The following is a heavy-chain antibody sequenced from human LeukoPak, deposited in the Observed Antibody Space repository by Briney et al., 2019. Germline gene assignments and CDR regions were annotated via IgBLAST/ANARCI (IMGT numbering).Heavy chain of an antibody. V-gene: IGHV3-23*01. CDR1: GFTFSSYA. CDR3: AKDWRYYGSGSYYTPDY. Sequence: GGSLRLSCAASGFTFSSYAMSRVRQAPGKGLEWVSAISGSGGSTYYADSVKGRFTISRDNSKNTLYLQMNSLRAEDTAVYYCAKDWRYYGSGSYYTPDYWGQGTLVTVSS. D-gene: IGHD3-10*01. CDR2: ISGSGGST. J-gene: IGHJ4*02.